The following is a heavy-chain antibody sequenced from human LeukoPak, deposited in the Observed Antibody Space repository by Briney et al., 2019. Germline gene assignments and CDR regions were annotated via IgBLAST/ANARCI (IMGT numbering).Heavy chain of an antibody. Sequence: PSGTLSLTCAVSGGSISSGGYSWSWIRQPPGKGLEWIGYIYHSGSTYYNPSLKSRVTISVDRSKNQFSLKLSSVTAADTAVYYCARVQRGYYGMDVWGQGTTVTVSS. J-gene: IGHJ6*02. V-gene: IGHV4-30-2*01. CDR2: IYHSGST. D-gene: IGHD3-16*01. CDR1: GGSISSGGYS. CDR3: ARVQRGYYGMDV.